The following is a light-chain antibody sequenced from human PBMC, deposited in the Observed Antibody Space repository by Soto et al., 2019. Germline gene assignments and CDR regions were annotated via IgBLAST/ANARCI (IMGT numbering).Light chain of an antibody. V-gene: IGKV1-27*01. CDR2: AAS. CDR1: QGISNS. J-gene: IGKJ2*01. CDR3: QKYDSAPYT. Sequence: DIQMTQSPSSLSASVGDRVTITCRASQGISNSLAWYHQKPGKVPKLLIYAASTLQSGVPSRFSGSGSGTDFTLTISSLQPEDVATYFCQKYDSAPYTFGQGTKLEIK.